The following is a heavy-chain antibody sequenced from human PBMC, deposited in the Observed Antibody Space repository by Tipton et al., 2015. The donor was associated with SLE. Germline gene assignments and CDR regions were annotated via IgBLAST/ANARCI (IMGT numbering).Heavy chain of an antibody. V-gene: IGHV3-21*03. CDR1: GFTFSSYS. Sequence: SLRLSCAASGFTFSSYSMNWVRQAPGKGLEWVSSISSSSSYIYYADSVKGRFTISRDNAKNSLYLQMNSLRAEDTAVYCCAREVGTAYYYYYGMDVWGQGTTVTVSS. CDR2: ISSSSSYI. J-gene: IGHJ6*02. CDR3: AREVGTAYYYYYGMDV. D-gene: IGHD1-7*01.